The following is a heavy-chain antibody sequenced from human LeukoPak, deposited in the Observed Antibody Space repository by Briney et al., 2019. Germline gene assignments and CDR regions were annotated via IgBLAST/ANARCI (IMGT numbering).Heavy chain of an antibody. CDR1: GYTFTSYV. D-gene: IGHD1-26*01. J-gene: IGHJ4*02. CDR2: ISAYNGNT. Sequence: ASVKVSCKASGYTFTSYVISCVRQAPGQGLEWMGWISAYNGNTNYAQTLQGRVTMTTDTSTSTAYMELRSLRSDDTAVYYCARDVGAASPFDYWGQGTLVTVSS. CDR3: ARDVGAASPFDY. V-gene: IGHV1-18*01.